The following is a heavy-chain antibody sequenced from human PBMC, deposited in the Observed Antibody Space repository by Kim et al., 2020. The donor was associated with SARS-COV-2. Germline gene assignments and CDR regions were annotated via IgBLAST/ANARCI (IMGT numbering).Heavy chain of an antibody. D-gene: IGHD2-8*01. CDR2: IDQDGSQK. CDR3: VRAIGVSAAL. J-gene: IGHJ4*02. CDR1: GMTFSNYW. Sequence: GGSLRLSCAASGMTFSNYWMHWVRQAPGKGLEWLANIDQDGSQKYYLDSVKGRFTISRDNAKNSLYLQMDNLRAEDMAMYYCVRAIGVSAALWGQGTLVT. V-gene: IGHV3-7*03.